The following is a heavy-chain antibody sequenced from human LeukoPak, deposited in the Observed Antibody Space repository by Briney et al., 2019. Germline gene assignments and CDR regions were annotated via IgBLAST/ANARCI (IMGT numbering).Heavy chain of an antibody. V-gene: IGHV4-4*07. D-gene: IGHD1-26*01. J-gene: IGHJ3*01. CDR1: GGSINNYY. Sequence: SETLSLTCTVSGGSINNYYWTWIRQPAGEGLEWLGRIYGSSGNTDYNPSLKGRVTMSLDKSRNQFSLILKSVTAADTAFYYCARVLSAMGANTFDVWGQGTMVTVSS. CDR2: IYGSSGNT. CDR3: ARVLSAMGANTFDV.